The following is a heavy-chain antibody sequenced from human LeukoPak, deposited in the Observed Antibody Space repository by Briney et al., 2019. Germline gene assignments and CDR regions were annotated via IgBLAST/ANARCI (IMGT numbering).Heavy chain of an antibody. CDR2: ISWNSGSI. CDR1: GFTFDDYA. J-gene: IGHJ4*02. V-gene: IGHV3-9*01. Sequence: GGSLRLSCAASGFTFDDYAMHWVRQAPGKGLEWVSGISWNSGSIGYADSVKGRFTISRDNAKNSLYLQMNSLRAEDTAVYYCAKVDYDILTGYYKGPDYWGQGTLVTVSS. CDR3: AKVDYDILTGYYKGPDY. D-gene: IGHD3-9*01.